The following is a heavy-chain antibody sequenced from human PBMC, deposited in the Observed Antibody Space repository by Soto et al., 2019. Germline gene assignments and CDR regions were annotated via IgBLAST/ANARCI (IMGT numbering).Heavy chain of an antibody. CDR3: ARDWDIVILSVPIPNYNYGMDV. CDR2: ISSRSDTL. J-gene: IGHJ6*02. D-gene: IGHD2-15*01. V-gene: IGHV3-48*02. Sequence: GGSLRLSCEGSGFTFSAYAMNWVRQAPGKGLEWVSYISSRSDTLYYADSVKGRFTISRDNAKNSVYLQVNNLRDEDTAVYYCARDWDIVILSVPIPNYNYGMDVWGQGTTVTVS. CDR1: GFTFSAYA.